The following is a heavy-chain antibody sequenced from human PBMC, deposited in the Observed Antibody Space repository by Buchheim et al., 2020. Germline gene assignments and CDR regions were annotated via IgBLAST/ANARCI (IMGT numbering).Heavy chain of an antibody. V-gene: IGHV1-46*01. CDR2: INPSGGST. D-gene: IGHD3-10*01. Sequence: QVQLVQSGAEVKKPGASVKVSCKASGYTFTSYYMHWVRQAPGQGLEWMGIINPSGGSTSYAQKFQGRVTMTRDTSTSTVYMELSSLRSEDTAVYYCAVLYGPGSYYIYNWFDPWGQGTL. CDR1: GYTFTSYY. CDR3: AVLYGPGSYYIYNWFDP. J-gene: IGHJ5*02.